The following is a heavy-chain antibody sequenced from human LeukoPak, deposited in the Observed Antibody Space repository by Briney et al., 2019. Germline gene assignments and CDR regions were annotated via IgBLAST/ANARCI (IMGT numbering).Heavy chain of an antibody. CDR3: ARDGGYRGYDADC. CDR1: GFTFSTYS. V-gene: IGHV3-48*01. CDR2: VSDSGAM. D-gene: IGHD5-12*01. J-gene: IGHJ4*02. Sequence: GGSLRLSCAASGFTFSTYSMKWVRQAPGKGLEWVSYVSDSGAMYYADSVRGRFTISRENAQNSLFLQMNSLRAEDTAVYYCARDGGYRGYDADCWGQGTLVTVSS.